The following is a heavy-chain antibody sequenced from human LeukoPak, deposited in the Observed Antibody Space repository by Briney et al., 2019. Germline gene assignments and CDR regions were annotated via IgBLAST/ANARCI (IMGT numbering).Heavy chain of an antibody. D-gene: IGHD6-19*01. J-gene: IGHJ4*02. CDR3: ARAVAVNGYYLDH. CDR1: GFTFSDYY. Sequence: GGSLRLSCAASGFTFSDYYMSWIRQAPGKGLEWVSCISSSGSTIYYADSVKGRFTISRDNAKNSLYLQMNSLRAEDTAVYYCARAVAVNGYYLDHWGQGTLVTVSS. CDR2: ISSSGSTI. V-gene: IGHV3-11*01.